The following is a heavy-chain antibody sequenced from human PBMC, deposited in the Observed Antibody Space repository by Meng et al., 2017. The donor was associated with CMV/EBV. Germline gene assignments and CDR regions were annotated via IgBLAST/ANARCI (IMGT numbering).Heavy chain of an antibody. CDR1: GYSFTIYW. CDR3: ARPIYCSSTSCPGGIVY. J-gene: IGHJ4*02. CDR2: IYPVVPDT. D-gene: IGHD2-2*01. V-gene: IGHV5-51*01. Sequence: GGSLRLSCKVSGYSFTIYWIGWVRQMPGKGLEWMGFIYPVVPDTRYSPSFQGQVTISADKSISTAYLQWSSLKASDTAMYDCARPIYCSSTSCPGGIVYWGQGTLVTVSS.